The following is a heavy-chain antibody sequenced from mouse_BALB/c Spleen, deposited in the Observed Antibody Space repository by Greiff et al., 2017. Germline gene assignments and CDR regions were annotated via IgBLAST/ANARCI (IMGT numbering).Heavy chain of an antibody. CDR2: ISYSGST. CDR1: GDSITSGY. V-gene: IGHV3-8*02. J-gene: IGHJ2*01. Sequence: EVKLVESGPSLVKPSQTLSLTCSVTGDSITSGYWNWIRKFPGNKLEYMGYISYSGSTYYNPSLKSRISITRDTSKNQYYLQLNSVTTEDTATYYCARGPIYYYGSSYSYYFDYWGQGTTLTVSS. D-gene: IGHD1-1*01. CDR3: ARGPIYYYGSSYSYYFDY.